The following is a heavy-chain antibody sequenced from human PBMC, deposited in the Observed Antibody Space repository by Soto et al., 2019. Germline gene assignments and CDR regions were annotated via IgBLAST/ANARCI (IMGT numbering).Heavy chain of an antibody. V-gene: IGHV3-23*01. CDR3: AKGKGVGATPDGANC. CDR2: VRSDGDTT. CDR1: GFIFGNFG. J-gene: IGHJ4*02. D-gene: IGHD1-26*01. Sequence: EVQVLESGGGLVQPGGSLRLSRAASGFIFGNFGMNWVRQAPGKGLEWVSGVRSDGDTTYNAESVEGRFTVLRDTSRNTVYLQMNNLRAEDTAIYYCAKGKGVGATPDGANCWGQGTLVTVSS.